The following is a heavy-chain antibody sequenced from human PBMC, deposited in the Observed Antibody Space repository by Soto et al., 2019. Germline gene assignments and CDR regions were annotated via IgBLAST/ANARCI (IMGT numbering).Heavy chain of an antibody. CDR3: ARDRLPLLDSSGYSDYYYGMDV. V-gene: IGHV4-31*03. D-gene: IGHD3-22*01. Sequence: QVQLQESGPGLVKPSQTLSLTCTVSGGSISSCGYYWSWIRQHPGNGLEWIGYIYYSGSTYYNPSLKSRVTISVDMSKNQFSLKLSSVTAADTAVYYCARDRLPLLDSSGYSDYYYGMDVWGQGTTVTVSS. J-gene: IGHJ6*02. CDR2: IYYSGST. CDR1: GGSISSCGYY.